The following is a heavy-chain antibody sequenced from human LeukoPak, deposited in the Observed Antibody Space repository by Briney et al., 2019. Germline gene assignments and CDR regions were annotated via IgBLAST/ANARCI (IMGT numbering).Heavy chain of an antibody. J-gene: IGHJ4*02. CDR2: IIGSGDIM. Sequence: GALRLSFSAPGFTFSSYEMNLVRQAPGKGLEWISYIIGSGDIMYYADSVKGRFTISRDNSKNTLYLQMNSLRTEDTAVYYCAKGGYQYDSSGHNYLDYWGQGTLVTVSS. V-gene: IGHV3-48*03. CDR1: GFTFSSYE. D-gene: IGHD3-22*01. CDR3: AKGGYQYDSSGHNYLDY.